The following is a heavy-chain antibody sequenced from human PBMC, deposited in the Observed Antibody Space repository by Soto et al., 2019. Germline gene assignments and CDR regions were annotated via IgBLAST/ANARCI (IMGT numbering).Heavy chain of an antibody. J-gene: IGHJ4*02. CDR1: GYTFTSYG. Sequence: QVQLVQSGAEVKKPGASVKVSCKASGYTFTSYGISWVRQAPGQGLEWMGWISAYNGNTNYAQKLQGRVTMTTDTPTSPAYMELRRLSSDDTAVYYCARVDPSGFGESAFDYWGQGTLVTVSS. CDR3: ARVDPSGFGESAFDY. V-gene: IGHV1-18*01. CDR2: ISAYNGNT. D-gene: IGHD3-10*01.